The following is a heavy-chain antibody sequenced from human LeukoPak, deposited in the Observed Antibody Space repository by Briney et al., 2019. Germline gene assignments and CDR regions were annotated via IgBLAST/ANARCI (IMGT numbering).Heavy chain of an antibody. J-gene: IGHJ2*01. CDR1: GGSINSYY. V-gene: IGHV4-59*08. D-gene: IGHD4-17*01. CDR3: ARHDYGDYAYWYFDL. CDR2: IYYSGST. Sequence: SETLSLTCTVSGGSINSYYWSWIRQPPGKGLEWIGYIYYSGSTNYNPSLKSRVTISVDTSKNQFSLKLSSVTAADTAVYYCARHDYGDYAYWYFDLWGRGTLVTVSS.